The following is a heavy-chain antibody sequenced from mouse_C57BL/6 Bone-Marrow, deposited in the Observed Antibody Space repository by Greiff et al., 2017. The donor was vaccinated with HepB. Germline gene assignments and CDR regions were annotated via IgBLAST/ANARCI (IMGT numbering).Heavy chain of an antibody. CDR2: INYDGSST. CDR1: GFTFSDYY. Sequence: EVKLVESEGGLVQPGSSMKLSCTASGFTFSDYYMAWVRQVPEKGLEWVANINYDGSSTYYLDSLKSRFIISRDNAKNILYLQMSSLKSEYTATYYCAREDTTVVLDYWGQGTTLTVSS. J-gene: IGHJ2*01. D-gene: IGHD1-1*01. V-gene: IGHV5-16*01. CDR3: AREDTTVVLDY.